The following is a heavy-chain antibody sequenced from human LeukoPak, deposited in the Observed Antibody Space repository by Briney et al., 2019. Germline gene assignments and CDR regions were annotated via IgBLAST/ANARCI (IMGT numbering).Heavy chain of an antibody. CDR3: ARDTRITMVRGVIYFDY. Sequence: TSETLSLTCAVYGGSFSGYYWSWIRQPPGKGLEWIGEINHSGSTNYNPSLKSRVTISVDTSKNQFSLKLSSVTAADTAVYYCARDTRITMVRGVIYFDYWGQGTLVTVSS. CDR2: INHSGST. V-gene: IGHV4-34*01. CDR1: GGSFSGYY. J-gene: IGHJ4*02. D-gene: IGHD3-10*01.